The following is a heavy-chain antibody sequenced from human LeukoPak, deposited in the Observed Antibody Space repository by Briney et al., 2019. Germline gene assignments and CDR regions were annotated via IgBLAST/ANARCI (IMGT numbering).Heavy chain of an antibody. CDR2: INHSGST. V-gene: IGHV4-34*01. CDR3: ARESYSSSYLFDF. J-gene: IGHJ4*02. Sequence: PSETLSLTGAVYGGSFSGYYWSWIRQPPGKGLEWIGEINHSGSTNYNPSLKSRVTISIDTSKNQFSLKLSSVTAADTAVYYCARESYSSSYLFDFWGQGTLVTVSS. CDR1: GGSFSGYY. D-gene: IGHD6-6*01.